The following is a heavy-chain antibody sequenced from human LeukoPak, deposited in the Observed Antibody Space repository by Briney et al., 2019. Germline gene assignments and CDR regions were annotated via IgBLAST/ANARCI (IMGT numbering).Heavy chain of an antibody. CDR2: ISYDGSNE. J-gene: IGHJ3*02. D-gene: IGHD1-26*01. Sequence: GGSLRLSCAASGFTFSSYGMHWVRQAPGKGLEWVAVISYDGSNEDYADSVKGRFTISRDNAKNSLYLQMNSLRAEDTAVYYCARVGIRGSYYDAFDIWGQGTMVTVSS. V-gene: IGHV3-30*03. CDR3: ARVGIRGSYYDAFDI. CDR1: GFTFSSYG.